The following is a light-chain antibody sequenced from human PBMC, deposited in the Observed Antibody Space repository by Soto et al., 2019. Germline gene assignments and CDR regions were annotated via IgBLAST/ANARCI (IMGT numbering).Light chain of an antibody. V-gene: IGKV3D-15*01. CDR2: GIS. Sequence: EIVMSQSPATLSVSPGERATLSCRAIQSVNSNYLAWYQQKPGQAPRLLIYGISKRATDIPDRFSGSGSGTEFTLTISSLQPEDFAVYYCQQYNNWPPITFGQGTRLEIK. CDR1: QSVNSN. CDR3: QQYNNWPPIT. J-gene: IGKJ5*01.